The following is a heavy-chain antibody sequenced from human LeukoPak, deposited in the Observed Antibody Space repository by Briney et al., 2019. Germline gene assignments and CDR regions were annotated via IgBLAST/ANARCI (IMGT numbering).Heavy chain of an antibody. V-gene: IGHV3-23*01. CDR3: ANPVCCSSTNRRVPGVHCFDY. Sequence: GGSLRLSCATSGFTFESYAMMWVRQAPGKGLEWVSSIRGSGDHTYYADSGRGRFTTSRDNSKTTLYLHLHSLRAEDTAVYYCANPVCCSSTNRRVPGVHCFDYWGQPTLVTVSS. D-gene: IGHD2-2*01. CDR2: IRGSGDHT. CDR1: GFTFESYA. J-gene: IGHJ4*02.